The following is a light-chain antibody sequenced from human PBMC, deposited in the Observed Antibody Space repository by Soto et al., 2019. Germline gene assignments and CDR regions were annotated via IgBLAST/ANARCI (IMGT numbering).Light chain of an antibody. Sequence: EIVLTQSPGTLSLSPGERATLSCRASQSITNSYLDWYQQKPGQAPRLLVYGASSRATGIPDRFSGSGSGTDFTLTISRLEPEDFAVYYCQQYGSSRFTFGPGTKVDIK. CDR1: QSITNSY. J-gene: IGKJ3*01. CDR2: GAS. V-gene: IGKV3-20*01. CDR3: QQYGSSRFT.